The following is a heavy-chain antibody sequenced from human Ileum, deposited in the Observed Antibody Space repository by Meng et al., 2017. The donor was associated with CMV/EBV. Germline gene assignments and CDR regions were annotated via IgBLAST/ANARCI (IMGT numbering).Heavy chain of an antibody. D-gene: IGHD3-22*01. J-gene: IGHJ4*02. CDR1: TSYG. CDR2: ISAYNGNT. V-gene: IGHV1-18*01. Sequence: TSYGVSWVRQAPGQGLEWMGWISAYNGNTNYAQKFLGRVTMTTDTSTSTAYMELRSLRSDDTAVYYCARSRGDYYDSSGLSYYFDGWGQGTLVTVSS. CDR3: ARSRGDYYDSSGLSYYFDG.